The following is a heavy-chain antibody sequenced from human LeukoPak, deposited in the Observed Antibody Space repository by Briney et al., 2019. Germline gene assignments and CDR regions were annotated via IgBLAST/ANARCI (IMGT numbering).Heavy chain of an antibody. CDR2: TYYTSTWIY. D-gene: IGHD5-12*01. V-gene: IGHV6-1*01. J-gene: IGHJ5*01. Sequence: SQTLSLTCALSGDIVSNNTAAWNWIRHSRARGVEWLERTYYTSTWIYQYAPSLEGRITVTPDTSANRFSLQLNSVTPEDTAVYYCAGDSGSGYDLLDSWGQGTLVTVSS. CDR1: GDIVSNNTAA. CDR3: AGDSGSGYDLLDS.